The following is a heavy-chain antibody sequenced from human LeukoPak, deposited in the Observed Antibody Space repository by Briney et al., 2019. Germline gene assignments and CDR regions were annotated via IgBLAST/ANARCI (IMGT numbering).Heavy chain of an antibody. CDR2: IKEDGSEK. J-gene: IGHJ5*02. D-gene: IGHD3-16*01. Sequence: GGSLRLSCAASGFTLSNYWMSWVRQAPGKGLECVANIKEDGSEKYYVDSVKGRFTISRDNAKNSLFLHLNSLRVDDTATYYCVRQKIRFWFDPWGQGTRVTVSS. CDR1: GFTLSNYW. V-gene: IGHV3-7*01. CDR3: VRQKIRFWFDP.